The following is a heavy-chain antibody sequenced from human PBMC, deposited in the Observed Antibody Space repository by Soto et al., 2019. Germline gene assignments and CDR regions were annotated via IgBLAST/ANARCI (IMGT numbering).Heavy chain of an antibody. D-gene: IGHD2-2*01. J-gene: IGHJ6*02. CDR2: ISGRGTTT. CDR3: ARLGYCSSVTCKYYFYYYGMDV. CDR1: GFSFSSYT. Sequence: EVRLVESGGGFVQPGGSLRLSCEASGFSFSSYTMNWVRQAPGKGLEWVSFISGRGTTTYYADSVKGRFTVSRDNAKNSLYLGVTSLRDEDTAVYYCARLGYCSSVTCKYYFYYYGMDVWGQGTTVTVSS. V-gene: IGHV3-48*02.